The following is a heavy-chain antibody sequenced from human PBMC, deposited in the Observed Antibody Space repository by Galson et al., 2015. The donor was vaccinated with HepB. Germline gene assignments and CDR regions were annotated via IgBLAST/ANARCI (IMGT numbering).Heavy chain of an antibody. CDR2: IDPSDSYT. J-gene: IGHJ4*02. V-gene: IGHV5-10-1*01. CDR1: GYSFTNYW. D-gene: IGHD1-1*01. CDR3: ARHGMERRWNFVD. Sequence: QSGAEVKKPGESLRISCKDSGYSFTNYWISWVRQMPGKGLQWMGRIDPSDSYTNYSPSFQGHVTISADRSISTAYLQWSSLKASDTAMYYCARHGMERRWNFVDWGQGTLVTVSS.